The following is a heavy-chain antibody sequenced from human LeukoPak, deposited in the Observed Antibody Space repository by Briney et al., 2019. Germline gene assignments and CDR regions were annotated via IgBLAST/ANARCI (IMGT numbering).Heavy chain of an antibody. J-gene: IGHJ4*02. D-gene: IGHD6-13*01. CDR2: IYYSGST. V-gene: IGHV4-39*01. CDR1: GGSISGSSYY. CDR3: ARLDSSSWYMVDY. Sequence: PSETLSLTCTVSGGSISGSSYYWGWIRQPPGKGLEWIGSIYYSGSTYYNPSLKSRVTISVDTSKNQFSLKLSSVTAADTAVYYCARLDSSSWYMVDYWGQGTLVTVSS.